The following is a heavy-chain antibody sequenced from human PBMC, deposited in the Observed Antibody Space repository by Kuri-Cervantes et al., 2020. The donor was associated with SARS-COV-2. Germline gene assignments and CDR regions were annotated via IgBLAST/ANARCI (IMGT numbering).Heavy chain of an antibody. CDR2: INPSGGST. D-gene: IGHD3-3*01. V-gene: IGHV1-46*01. Sequence: ASVKVSCMASGYTFTGYYIHWVRQAPGHGLEWMGVINPSGGSTSYAQKFQGRVTMTRDTSTTTVYMELRSLRSEDTAVYYCARAVIDFWSGGRSGFSQSGLDYWGQGTQVTVSS. CDR3: ARAVIDFWSGGRSGFSQSGLDY. CDR1: GYTFTGYY. J-gene: IGHJ4*02.